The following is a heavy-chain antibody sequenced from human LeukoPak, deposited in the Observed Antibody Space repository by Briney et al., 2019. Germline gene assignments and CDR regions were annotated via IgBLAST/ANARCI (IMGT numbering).Heavy chain of an antibody. V-gene: IGHV4-61*02. J-gene: IGHJ5*02. CDR3: ARDRASIRGVFWFDP. Sequence: SETLSLTCTVSGGSISSGSYYWSWIRQPAGKGLEWIGRIHTSGSTNYNPSLKSRVTISVDTSKNQFSLKLSSVTAADTAVYYCARDRASIRGVFWFDPWGQGTLVTVSS. CDR1: GGSISSGSYY. CDR2: IHTSGST. D-gene: IGHD3-10*01.